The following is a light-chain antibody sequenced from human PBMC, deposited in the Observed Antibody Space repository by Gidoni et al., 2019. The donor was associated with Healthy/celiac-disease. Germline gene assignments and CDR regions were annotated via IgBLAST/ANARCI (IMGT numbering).Light chain of an antibody. CDR3: QQYNSYPYT. CDR2: KAS. V-gene: IGKV1-5*03. J-gene: IGKJ2*01. Sequence: DIQMTQSPSTLSAFVGDRVTITGRASQSISSWLAWYQQKPGKAPKLLIYKASSLESGVPSRFSGSGSGTEFTLTISSLQPDDFATYYCQQYNSYPYTFGQGTKLEIK. CDR1: QSISSW.